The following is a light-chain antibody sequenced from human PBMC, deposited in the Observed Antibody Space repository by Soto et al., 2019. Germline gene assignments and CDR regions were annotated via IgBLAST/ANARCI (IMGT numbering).Light chain of an antibody. J-gene: IGLJ2*01. CDR1: SSNIGSNY. Sequence: QPVLTQPPSASGTPGQRVTISCSGSSSNIGSNYVYWYQQLPGTAPKLLIYRNNQRPSGVPDRFSGSKSGTSASLAISGLRSEDEADYYCAAWDDILSALVFGGGTKVTVL. CDR3: AAWDDILSALV. CDR2: RNN. V-gene: IGLV1-47*01.